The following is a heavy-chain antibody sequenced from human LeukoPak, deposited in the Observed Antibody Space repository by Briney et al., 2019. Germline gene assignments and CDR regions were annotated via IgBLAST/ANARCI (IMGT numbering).Heavy chain of an antibody. CDR2: ISAYNGNT. CDR3: ARATDLRFLEWLSSAEYFQH. V-gene: IGHV1-18*01. CDR1: GYTFTSYG. J-gene: IGHJ1*01. D-gene: IGHD3-3*01. Sequence: ASVKVSRKASGYTFTSYGISWVRQAPGQGLGWMGWISAYNGNTNYAQKLQGRVTMTTDTSTSTAYMELRSLRSDDTAVYYCARATDLRFLEWLSSAEYFQHWGQGTLVTVSS.